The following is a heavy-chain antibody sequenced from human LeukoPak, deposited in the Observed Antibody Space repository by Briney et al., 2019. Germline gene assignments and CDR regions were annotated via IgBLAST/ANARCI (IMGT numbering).Heavy chain of an antibody. CDR3: ARVCGGWLVPDAFDI. V-gene: IGHV3-53*04. CDR2: IYSGGST. J-gene: IGHJ3*02. D-gene: IGHD6-19*01. CDR1: GFTVSSNY. Sequence: PGGSLRLSCAASGFTVSSNYMSWVRQAPGKGLEWVSVIYSGGSTYYADSVKGRFTISRHNSKNTLYLQMNSRRAEDTAVYYCARVCGGWLVPDAFDIWGQGTMVTVSS.